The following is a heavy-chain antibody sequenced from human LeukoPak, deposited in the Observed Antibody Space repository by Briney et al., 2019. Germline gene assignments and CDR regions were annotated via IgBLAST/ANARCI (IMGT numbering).Heavy chain of an antibody. CDR3: AKQLYSSSWYYFDY. CDR1: GFTFSSYD. V-gene: IGHV3-23*01. CDR2: ISGSGGST. Sequence: GGSLRLSCAAAGFTFSSYDTSWVRQAPGKGLEWVSAISGSGGSTYYADSVKGRFTISRDNSKNTLYLQMNSLRAEDTAVYYCAKQLYSSSWYYFDYWGQGTLVTVSS. D-gene: IGHD6-13*01. J-gene: IGHJ4*02.